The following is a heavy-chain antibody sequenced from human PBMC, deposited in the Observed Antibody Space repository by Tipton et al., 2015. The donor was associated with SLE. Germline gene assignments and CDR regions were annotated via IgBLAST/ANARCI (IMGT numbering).Heavy chain of an antibody. CDR3: ARRHYSGPFDS. CDR2: IFYTGST. V-gene: IGHV4-39*07. Sequence: TLSLTCTVSGGSIGSDNYYWGWIRQPPGKGLEWIGSIFYTGSTYYNPSLKSRVSFSIDTSKHQFSLKLNSVTAADTAVYYCARRHYSGPFDSWGQGTLVTVSS. J-gene: IGHJ4*02. CDR1: GGSIGSDNYY. D-gene: IGHD5-12*01.